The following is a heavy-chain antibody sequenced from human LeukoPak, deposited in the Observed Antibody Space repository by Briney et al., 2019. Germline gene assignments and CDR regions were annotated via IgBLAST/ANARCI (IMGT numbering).Heavy chain of an antibody. CDR1: GFTFSSYA. D-gene: IGHD5-24*01. CDR3: VKDEMAVAIFDY. Sequence: SGGSLRLSCAASGFTFSSYAISWVRQAAGKGLEWVSAISKSGDDTYYADSVKGRFAISRDNSKNMLYLQMNSLRVEDTAVYYCVKDEMAVAIFDYWGQGTLVTVSS. J-gene: IGHJ4*02. V-gene: IGHV3-23*01. CDR2: ISKSGDDT.